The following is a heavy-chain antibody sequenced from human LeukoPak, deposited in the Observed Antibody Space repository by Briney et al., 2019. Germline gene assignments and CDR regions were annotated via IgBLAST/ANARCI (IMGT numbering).Heavy chain of an antibody. Sequence: GGSLRLSCAASGFTFSSYSMNWVRQAPGKGLEWVSYISSSSSTIYYADSVKGRFTISRDNAKNSLYLQMNSLRAEDTAVYYCARERSGWENAFDIWGQGTMVTVSS. D-gene: IGHD6-19*01. CDR2: ISSSSSTI. CDR3: ARERSGWENAFDI. CDR1: GFTFSSYS. V-gene: IGHV3-48*01. J-gene: IGHJ3*02.